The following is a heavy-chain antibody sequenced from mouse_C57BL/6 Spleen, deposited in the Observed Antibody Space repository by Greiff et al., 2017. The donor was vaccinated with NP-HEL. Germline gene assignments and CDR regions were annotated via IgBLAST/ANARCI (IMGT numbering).Heavy chain of an antibody. Sequence: EVQLVESGGGLVKPGGSLKLSCAASGFTFSSYAMSWVRQTPEKRLEWVATISDGGSYTYYPDNVKGRFTISRDNAKNNLYLQMSHLKSEDTAMYYCARGEANYYGSTAWFAYWGQGTLVTVSA. D-gene: IGHD1-1*01. J-gene: IGHJ3*01. CDR2: ISDGGSYT. CDR3: ARGEANYYGSTAWFAY. CDR1: GFTFSSYA. V-gene: IGHV5-4*01.